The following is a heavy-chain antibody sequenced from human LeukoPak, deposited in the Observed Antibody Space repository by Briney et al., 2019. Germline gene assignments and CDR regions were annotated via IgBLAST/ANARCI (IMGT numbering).Heavy chain of an antibody. CDR1: GFSLTNYW. D-gene: IGHD5-12*01. J-gene: IGHJ4*02. CDR2: IYPGDSDT. Sequence: GESLKISCKGSGFSLTNYWIGWVRHVPGKGLDWMGIIYPGDSDTRYSPSFQGQVTISADKSISTAYLQWSSLKASDTAMYYCARGEPSGYDSMGVYWGQGTLVTVSS. CDR3: ARGEPSGYDSMGVY. V-gene: IGHV5-51*01.